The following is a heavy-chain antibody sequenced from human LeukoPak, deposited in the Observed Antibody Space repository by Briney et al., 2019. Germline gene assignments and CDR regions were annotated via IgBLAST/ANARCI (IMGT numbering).Heavy chain of an antibody. Sequence: SETLSLICSVSGDSISLYYWSWIRQPPGKGLEWIGYIDHTGSTNYNPSLNSRVTISRDTSKNHFSLELSSVTAADTAVYFCARGRVSSSSWSSTYYYYFYMDVWGRGTTVTVSS. V-gene: IGHV4-59*01. J-gene: IGHJ6*03. CDR1: GDSISLYY. CDR2: IDHTGST. D-gene: IGHD6-13*01. CDR3: ARGRVSSSSWSSTYYYYFYMDV.